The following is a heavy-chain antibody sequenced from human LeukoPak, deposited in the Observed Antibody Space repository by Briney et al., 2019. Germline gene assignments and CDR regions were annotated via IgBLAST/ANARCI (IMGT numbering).Heavy chain of an antibody. J-gene: IGHJ6*03. CDR3: AKDEVVPGYYYTDV. CDR1: GFIFSNYA. V-gene: IGHV3-30*02. CDR2: IRYDGGNT. D-gene: IGHD2-2*01. Sequence: WGSLRLSCAASGFIFSNYAMQWVRQAPGMGLEWVAFIRYDGGNTYYADSVKGRFTISRDNSKNTMYLQMNSLNAVDTAVYYCAKDEVVPGYYYTDVWGRGTTVTISS.